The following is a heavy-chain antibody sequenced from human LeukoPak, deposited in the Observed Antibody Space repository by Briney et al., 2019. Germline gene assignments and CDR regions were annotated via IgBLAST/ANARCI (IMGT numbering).Heavy chain of an antibody. Sequence: GRSLRLSCAASGFTFSSYGMHWVRQAPGKGLEWVADIWYDGSNKYYADSVKGRFAISRDNSKNTLYLQMNSLRAEDTAVYYCARDFYLYDRRGSPLGYWGQGTLVSVSS. J-gene: IGHJ4*02. CDR1: GFTFSSYG. CDR2: IWYDGSNK. CDR3: ARDFYLYDRRGSPLGY. D-gene: IGHD3-16*01. V-gene: IGHV3-33*01.